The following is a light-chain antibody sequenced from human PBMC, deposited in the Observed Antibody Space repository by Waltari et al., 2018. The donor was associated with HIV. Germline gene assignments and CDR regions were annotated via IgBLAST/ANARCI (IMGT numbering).Light chain of an antibody. CDR1: SPNIGAGSA. V-gene: IGLV1-40*01. J-gene: IGLJ2*01. Sequence: QSVLTQPPSVSGAPGQRVPISCNGGSPNIGAGSALPWYQRLPGTAPKLLIFATINRPSGVPDRFSGSSSGTSASLAITGLQAEDEADYYCQSYDSSLTMVFGGGTKVTVL. CDR2: ATI. CDR3: QSYDSSLTMV.